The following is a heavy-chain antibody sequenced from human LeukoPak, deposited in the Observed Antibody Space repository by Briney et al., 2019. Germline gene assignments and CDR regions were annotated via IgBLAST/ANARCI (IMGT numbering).Heavy chain of an antibody. V-gene: IGHV3-23*01. CDR3: AKRISWYGTVDY. CDR1: EFTFSTYA. D-gene: IGHD6-13*01. CDR2: ISSGGGDT. J-gene: IGHJ4*02. Sequence: GGSLRLSCAASEFTFSTYAMTWVRQAPGKGLEWVSAISSGGGDTYYADSVKGRFTISRDNSKNILYLQMGSLRAEDTAVYYCAKRISWYGTVDYWGQGTLVTVSS.